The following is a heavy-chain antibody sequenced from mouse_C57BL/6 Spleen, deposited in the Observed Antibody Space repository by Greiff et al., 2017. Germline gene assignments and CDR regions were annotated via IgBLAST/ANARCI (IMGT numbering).Heavy chain of an antibody. CDR3: ARERVDSSGYEDAMDY. V-gene: IGHV3-5*01. D-gene: IGHD3-2*02. CDR2: IYYSGTI. Sequence: DVQLQESGPGLVKPSQTVFLTCTVTGISITTGNYRWSWIRQFPGNKLEWIGYIYYSGTITYNPSLTSRTTITRDTPKNQFFLEMNSLTAEDTATYYCARERVDSSGYEDAMDYWGQGTSVTVSS. J-gene: IGHJ4*01. CDR1: GISITTGNYR.